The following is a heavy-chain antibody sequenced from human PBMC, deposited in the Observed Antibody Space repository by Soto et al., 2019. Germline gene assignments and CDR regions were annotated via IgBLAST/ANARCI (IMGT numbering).Heavy chain of an antibody. J-gene: IGHJ4*02. CDR3: ARSMSGFSYGKSDY. D-gene: IGHD5-18*01. V-gene: IGHV3-21*01. Sequence: GGSLRLSFVASGFTFSSHSMNWVRQAPGKGLEWVSSITTSSSYIYYADSVKGRFTISRDNAKNSLFLQMNSLRAEDTAVYYCARSMSGFSYGKSDYWGQGTLVTVSS. CDR1: GFTFSSHS. CDR2: ITTSSSYI.